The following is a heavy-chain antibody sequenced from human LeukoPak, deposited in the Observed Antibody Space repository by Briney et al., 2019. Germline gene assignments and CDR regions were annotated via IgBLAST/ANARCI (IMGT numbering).Heavy chain of an antibody. V-gene: IGHV4-39*01. CDR1: GGSISSSSYY. CDR2: IYYSGST. D-gene: IGHD6-6*01. Sequence: PSETLSLTCTVSGGSISSSSYYWGWIRQPPGKGPEWIGSIYYSGSTYYNPSLKSRVTISVDTSKNQFSLKLSSVTAADTAVYYCGRHSVEYSSSSAGWFDPWGQGTLVTVSS. J-gene: IGHJ5*02. CDR3: GRHSVEYSSSSAGWFDP.